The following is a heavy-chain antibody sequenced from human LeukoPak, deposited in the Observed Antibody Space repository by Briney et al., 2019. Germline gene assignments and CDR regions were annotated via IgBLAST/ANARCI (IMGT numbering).Heavy chain of an antibody. V-gene: IGHV3-30*18. CDR3: AKGLNYYDTRDLRYFDL. J-gene: IGHJ2*01. Sequence: GRSLRLPCAASGFTFSSYGMHWVRQAPGKGLEWVAVISYDGSNKYYADSVKGRFTISRDNSKNTLYLQMNSLRAEDTAVYYCAKGLNYYDTRDLRYFDLWGRGTLVTVSS. CDR1: GFTFSSYG. D-gene: IGHD3-22*01. CDR2: ISYDGSNK.